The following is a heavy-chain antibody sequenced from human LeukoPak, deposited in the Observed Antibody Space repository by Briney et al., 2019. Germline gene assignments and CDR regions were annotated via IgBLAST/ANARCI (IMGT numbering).Heavy chain of an antibody. Sequence: GGSLRLSCLASGFTFSNYWMHWVRQAPGKGLVWVSRINGDGISTGYADSVKGRFTVSRDNAKKTLYLQMNSLRAEDTAVYYCARDVGNFDYWGQGTLVTVSS. J-gene: IGHJ4*02. CDR1: GFTFSNYW. V-gene: IGHV3-74*01. CDR2: INGDGIST. CDR3: ARDVGNFDY.